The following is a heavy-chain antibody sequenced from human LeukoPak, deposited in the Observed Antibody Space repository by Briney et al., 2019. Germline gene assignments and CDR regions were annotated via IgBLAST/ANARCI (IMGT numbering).Heavy chain of an antibody. CDR2: ISGSGGST. CDR1: GFTFSSYA. CDR3: ASLYSSSWSKDAFDI. D-gene: IGHD6-13*01. V-gene: IGHV3-23*01. Sequence: SGGSLRLSCAASGFTFSSYAMSWVRQAPGKGLEWVSAISGSGGSTYYADSVKGRFTISRDNSKNTLYLQMNSLRAEDTAVYYCASLYSSSWSKDAFDIWGQGTMVTVSS. J-gene: IGHJ3*02.